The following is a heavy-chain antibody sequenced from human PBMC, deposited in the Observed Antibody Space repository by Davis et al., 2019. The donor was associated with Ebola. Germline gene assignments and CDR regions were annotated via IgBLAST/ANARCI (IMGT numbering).Heavy chain of an antibody. CDR1: GGTFSSYT. D-gene: IGHD4-17*01. CDR3: ARGDYAGWFDP. CDR2: IIPILGIA. V-gene: IGHV1-69*02. J-gene: IGHJ5*02. Sequence: SVKVSCKASGGTFSSYTISWVRQAPGQGLEWMGRIIPILGIANYAQKFQGSVTITADKSTSTAYMELSSLRSEDTAVYYCARGDYAGWFDPWGQGTLVTVSS.